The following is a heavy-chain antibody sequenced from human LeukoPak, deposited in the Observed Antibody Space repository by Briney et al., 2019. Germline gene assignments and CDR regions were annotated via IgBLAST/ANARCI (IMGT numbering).Heavy chain of an antibody. CDR3: ARSPSWVRGVTFDY. D-gene: IGHD3-10*01. CDR2: INHSGST. CDR1: GGSFSGYY. J-gene: IGHJ4*02. Sequence: SETLSLTCAVYGGSFSGYYWSWIRQPPGKGLEWIGEINHSGSTNYNPSLKSRATISVDTSKNQFSLKLSSVTAAGTAVYYCARSPSWVRGVTFDYWGQGTLVTVSS. V-gene: IGHV4-34*01.